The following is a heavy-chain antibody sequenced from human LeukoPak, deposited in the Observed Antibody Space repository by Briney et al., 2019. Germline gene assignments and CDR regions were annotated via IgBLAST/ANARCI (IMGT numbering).Heavy chain of an antibody. V-gene: IGHV3-66*02. J-gene: IGHJ4*02. CDR3: ARAYCSGGSCYYFDY. CDR2: LYSGGGT. Sequence: GGSLRLSCAASGSTVSSNYMSWVRQAPGKGLEWVSVLYSGGGTYYADSAKGRFTISRDNSKNTLYLQMNSLRAEDTAMYYCARAYCSGGSCYYFDYWGQGTLVTVSS. CDR1: GSTVSSNY. D-gene: IGHD2-15*01.